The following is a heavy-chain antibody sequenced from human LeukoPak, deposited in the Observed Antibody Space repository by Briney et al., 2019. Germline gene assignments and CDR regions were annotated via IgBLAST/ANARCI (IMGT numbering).Heavy chain of an antibody. CDR1: GYTFIDYG. CDR3: ARVPLTYYYDSSGQGWFDP. Sequence: ASVKVSCKASGYTFIDYGINWVRQAPGQGLEWMGWTSANNGNTNYAQKLQDRVTMTTDTATSTAYMELRSLRSDDTAMYYCARVPLTYYYDSSGQGWFDPWGQGTLVTVSS. J-gene: IGHJ5*02. V-gene: IGHV1-18*01. CDR2: TSANNGNT. D-gene: IGHD3-22*01.